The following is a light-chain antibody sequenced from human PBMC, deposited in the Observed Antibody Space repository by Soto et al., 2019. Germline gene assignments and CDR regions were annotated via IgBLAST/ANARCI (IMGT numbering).Light chain of an antibody. CDR1: ESIAGTY. CDR2: AAS. V-gene: IGKV3-20*01. Sequence: EIVLTQSPGTLSLSPGDRATLSCRASESIAGTYLAWYQQKPGQAPRLLIYAASSRATGIPDKFSASGSGTHFTLTINRLGPEDFAMYYCQQYGGSPRTFGQGTKVEIK. CDR3: QQYGGSPRT. J-gene: IGKJ1*01.